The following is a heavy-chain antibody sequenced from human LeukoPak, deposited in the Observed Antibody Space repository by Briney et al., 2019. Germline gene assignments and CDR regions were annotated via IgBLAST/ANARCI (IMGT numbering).Heavy chain of an antibody. CDR1: GFTFNSYA. CDR3: ASLLTPYHGSGGGGVDV. Sequence: PGGSLRLSCAASGFTFNSYAMTWVRPAPGKGLEWVSAISAGGDRTYFADSVKGRFTISRDNSKNTLYLQMTSLRVEDTAVYSCASLLTPYHGSGGGGVDVWGQGTTVTVSS. D-gene: IGHD3-10*01. V-gene: IGHV3-23*01. J-gene: IGHJ6*02. CDR2: ISAGGDRT.